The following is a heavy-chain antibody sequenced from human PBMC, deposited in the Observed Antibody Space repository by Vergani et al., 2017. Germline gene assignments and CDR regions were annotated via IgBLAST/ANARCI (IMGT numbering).Heavy chain of an antibody. V-gene: IGHV1-2*04. CDR2: INPNSGGT. Sequence: VSCKASGYTFTGYYMHWVRQAPGQGLEWMGWINPNSGGTNYAQKFQGWVTMTRDTSISTAYMELSRLRSDDTAVYYCARSGGYDFWSGYRDAFDIWGQGTMVTVSS. J-gene: IGHJ3*02. D-gene: IGHD3-3*01. CDR1: GYTFTGYY. CDR3: ARSGGYDFWSGYRDAFDI.